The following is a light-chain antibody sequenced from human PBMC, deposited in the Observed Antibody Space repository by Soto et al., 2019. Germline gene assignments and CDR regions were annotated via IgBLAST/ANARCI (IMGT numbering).Light chain of an antibody. V-gene: IGLV2-8*01. CDR2: EVT. Sequence: QSALTQPPSASGSPGQSVTISCTGTSSDVGAYNYVSWYQQHAGKAPKLVIYEVTKRPSGVPDRFSGSKSANTASLTVSGLEAEAEDDYYCSSFAPSNTWVFGGGTKLTVL. CDR1: SSDVGAYNY. J-gene: IGLJ3*02. CDR3: SSFAPSNTWV.